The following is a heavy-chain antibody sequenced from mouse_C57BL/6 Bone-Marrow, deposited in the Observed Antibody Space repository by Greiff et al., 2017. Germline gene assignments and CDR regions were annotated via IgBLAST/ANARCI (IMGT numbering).Heavy chain of an antibody. V-gene: IGHV1-69*01. CDR2: IGPSGGST. D-gene: IGHD2-5*01. Sequence: QVQLQQPGAELVMPAPSVSLSCTASGYTFTSYSMHWVRQRPGQGLEWIGEIGPSGGSTNNNQKFKGKSTLTVDKSSSTAYMQLSSLTSEDSASYNCEIYYSNYGYAMDYWGQGTSVTVSS. CDR1: GYTFTSYS. J-gene: IGHJ4*01. CDR3: EIYYSNYGYAMDY.